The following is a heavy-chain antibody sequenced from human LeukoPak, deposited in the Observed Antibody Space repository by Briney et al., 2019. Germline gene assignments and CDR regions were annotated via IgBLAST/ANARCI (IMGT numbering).Heavy chain of an antibody. CDR2: IIPILGIA. CDR3: AGHYYDSSGYYGY. J-gene: IGHJ4*02. Sequence: SVKVSCKAPGGTFSSYAISWVRQAPGQGLEWMGRIIPILGIANYAQKFQGRVTITADKSTSTAYMELSSLRSEDTAVYYCAGHYYDSSGYYGYWGQGTLVTVSS. D-gene: IGHD3-22*01. CDR1: GGTFSSYA. V-gene: IGHV1-69*04.